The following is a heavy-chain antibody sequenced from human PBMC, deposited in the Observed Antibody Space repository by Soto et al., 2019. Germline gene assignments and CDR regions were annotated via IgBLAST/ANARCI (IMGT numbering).Heavy chain of an antibody. CDR1: GFTFSSYG. D-gene: IGHD1-26*01. J-gene: IGHJ6*02. V-gene: IGHV3-30*18. CDR2: ISFDGSNG. CDR3: AKDGNWELLPSTGMDV. Sequence: LGGSLRLSCGGSGFTFSSYGMRWVRQAPGKGLEWVAAISFDGSNGYYGDSVKGRFTISRDNSKNTLYLQMNSLRPEDTAVYYCAKDGNWELLPSTGMDVWGQGTTVTVSS.